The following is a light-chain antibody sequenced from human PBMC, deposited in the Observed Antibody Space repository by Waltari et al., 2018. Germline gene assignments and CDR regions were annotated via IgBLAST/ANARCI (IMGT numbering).Light chain of an antibody. Sequence: NFMLTQPHSVSESPGKTEIMSCTRSSGRTASNYVQWYQQRPGSAPTSVIYEDSQRPSGVLDRFSGSIDSSSNSASLTISGLKTEDEPDYCCQSFDDNEKVFGGGTKVTVL. CDR3: QSFDDNEKV. CDR1: SGRTASNY. CDR2: EDS. J-gene: IGLJ3*02. V-gene: IGLV6-57*04.